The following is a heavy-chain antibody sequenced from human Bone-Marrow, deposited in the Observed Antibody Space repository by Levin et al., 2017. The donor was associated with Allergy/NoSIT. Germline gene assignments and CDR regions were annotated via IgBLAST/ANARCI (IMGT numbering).Heavy chain of an antibody. V-gene: IGHV3-30*03. J-gene: IGHJ1*01. CDR3: ARDGAWINFLYWFDQ. Sequence: GGSLRLSCAASGFTFSDYGLHWLRQAPGKGLEWVAVISYDGSSQHYADSVKGRFTVSRDNLKNTLSLEMNSLRPDDTALYYCARDGAWINFLYWFDQWGQGTLVTVSS. CDR1: GFTFSDYG. CDR2: ISYDGSSQ. D-gene: IGHD1/OR15-1a*01.